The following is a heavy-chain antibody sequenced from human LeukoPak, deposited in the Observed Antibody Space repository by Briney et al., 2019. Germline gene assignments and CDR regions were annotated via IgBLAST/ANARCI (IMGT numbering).Heavy chain of an antibody. J-gene: IGHJ4*01. V-gene: IGHV3-7*01. D-gene: IGHD6-13*01. CDR1: GFTFTDDW. CDR3: ARDGTAAGLYFDL. CDR2: IRQDGSEK. Sequence: GGSLRLSCEVSGFTFTDDWMNWVRQAPGKGPEWVASIRQDGSEKTYVDSVKGRFTISRDNTKNSLSLQLNGLRAEDTAVYYCARDGTAAGLYFDLWGQGTLVTVSS.